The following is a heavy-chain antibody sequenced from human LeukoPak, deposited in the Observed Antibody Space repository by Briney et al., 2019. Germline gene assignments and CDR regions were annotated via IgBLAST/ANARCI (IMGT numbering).Heavy chain of an antibody. J-gene: IGHJ6*03. D-gene: IGHD6-19*01. Sequence: GGSLRLSCAASGFTFSSYAMSWVRQAPGKGLEWVSDISGSGGSTYYADSVKGRFTISRDNSKNTLYLQMNSLRTEDTAVYYCEKQAGTTRYYYYYMDVWGKGTTVTVSS. CDR3: EKQAGTTRYYYYYMDV. CDR2: ISGSGGST. V-gene: IGHV3-23*01. CDR1: GFTFSSYA.